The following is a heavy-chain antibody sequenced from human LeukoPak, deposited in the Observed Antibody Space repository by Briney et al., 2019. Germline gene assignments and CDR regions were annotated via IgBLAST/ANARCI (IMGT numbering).Heavy chain of an antibody. Sequence: SETLSLTCSVSGDSISTSSYYWDWIRQPPGKGLEWIGTIYYSGSTYYNPSLTSRVTISVDTSKNQFSLKLSSVTAADTAVYYCARDRDDDPNSSWYRSGLNWFDPWGQGTLVTVSS. V-gene: IGHV4-39*07. CDR2: IYYSGST. D-gene: IGHD6-13*01. CDR1: GDSISTSSYY. J-gene: IGHJ5*02. CDR3: ARDRDDDPNSSWYRSGLNWFDP.